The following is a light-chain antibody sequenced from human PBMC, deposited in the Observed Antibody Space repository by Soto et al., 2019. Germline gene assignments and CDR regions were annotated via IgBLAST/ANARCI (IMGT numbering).Light chain of an antibody. CDR2: YIS. J-gene: IGKJ5*01. Sequence: EIVMTQSPATLSVSPGETASLSCRASQSAGNFLAWYQQKPGQAPRLLIYYISTRATAIPARFSGSGSGTEFTLAINSLQSEDSAVYYCQQHNQWPITFGQGTDWRL. CDR3: QQHNQWPIT. CDR1: QSAGNF. V-gene: IGKV3D-15*01.